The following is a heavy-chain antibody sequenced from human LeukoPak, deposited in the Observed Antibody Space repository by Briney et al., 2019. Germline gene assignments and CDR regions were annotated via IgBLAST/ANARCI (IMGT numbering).Heavy chain of an antibody. CDR2: ISGSGRTT. V-gene: IGHV3-23*01. Sequence: PGGSLRLSCAASGFTFSISAINWVRQAPGKGLEWISCISGSGRTTYYADSVRGRFTISRDNSKNTLYLQMNSLRAEDTAIYYCAKWGDYDVLTGYYDSDYWGQGTLVTVSS. CDR3: AKWGDYDVLTGYYDSDY. D-gene: IGHD3-9*01. CDR1: GFTFSISA. J-gene: IGHJ4*02.